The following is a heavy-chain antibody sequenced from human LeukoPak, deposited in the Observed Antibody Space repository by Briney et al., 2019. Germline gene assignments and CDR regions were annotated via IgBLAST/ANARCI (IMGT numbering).Heavy chain of an antibody. J-gene: IGHJ4*02. CDR2: IIPIFGTA. CDR3: ARGPYCDFWSGYSYYFDY. Sequence: GASVKVSCKASGGTFSSYAISWVRQAPGQGLEWMGGIIPIFGTANYAQKFQGRVTITADESTSTAYMELSSLRSEDTAVYYCARGPYCDFWSGYSYYFDYWGQGTLVTVSS. CDR1: GGTFSSYA. D-gene: IGHD3-3*01. V-gene: IGHV1-69*13.